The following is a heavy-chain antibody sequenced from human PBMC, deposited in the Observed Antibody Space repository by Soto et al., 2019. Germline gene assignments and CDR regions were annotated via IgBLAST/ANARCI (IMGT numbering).Heavy chain of an antibody. CDR2: VIPMFGTP. V-gene: IGHV1-69*01. J-gene: IGHJ6*02. D-gene: IGHD3-3*01. CDR1: GGSFRSYA. CDR3: ARAYDVRSGNYYGMDV. Sequence: QVQLVQSGAEVKKPGSSLRVSCKASGGSFRSYAFSWVRQAPGQGLEWMGGVIPMFGTPKNAQKFQTRVTIAADEFPRTVYMEPSSPASEDTAIYYCARAYDVRSGNYYGMDVWGQGTTVTVSS.